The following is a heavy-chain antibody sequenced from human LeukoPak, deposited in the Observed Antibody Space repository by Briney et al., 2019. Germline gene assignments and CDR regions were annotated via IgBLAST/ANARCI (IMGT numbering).Heavy chain of an antibody. V-gene: IGHV4-59*01. CDR3: AGYGDYGEYYFDY. CDR2: IYYSGST. Sequence: SETLSLTCTVSGGSISSYYWSWIRQPPGKGLEWIGYIYYSGSTNYNPSLKSRVTISVDTSKNQFSLKLSSVTAADTAVYYCAGYGDYGEYYFDYWGQGTLVTVSS. CDR1: GGSISSYY. D-gene: IGHD4-17*01. J-gene: IGHJ4*02.